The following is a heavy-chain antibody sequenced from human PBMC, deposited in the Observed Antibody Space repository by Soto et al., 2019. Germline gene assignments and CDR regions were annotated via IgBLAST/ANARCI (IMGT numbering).Heavy chain of an antibody. CDR1: GCSINSRSYD. Sequence: WATLSLTFTVSGCSINSRSYDGGWIRQSPGKGLEWIGSIYYSGSTYYNPSLKSRVAMSVDTSKNQFSLKLRSVSAADTAVYYCARQRTSVVTQAYFDDWGQGSLVTVS. CDR2: IYYSGST. J-gene: IGHJ4*02. V-gene: IGHV4-39*01. D-gene: IGHD2-21*02. CDR3: ARQRTSVVTQAYFDD.